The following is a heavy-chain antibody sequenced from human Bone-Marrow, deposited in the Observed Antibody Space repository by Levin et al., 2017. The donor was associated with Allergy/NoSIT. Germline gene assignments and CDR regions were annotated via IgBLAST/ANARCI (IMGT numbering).Heavy chain of an antibody. D-gene: IGHD6-19*01. J-gene: IGHJ6*02. V-gene: IGHV3-11*01. CDR2: ISSSGSSI. Sequence: GESLKISCSASGFTFSHYYMTWIRQAPGKGLEWVSYISSSGSSIHYADSVKGRFTISRDNAKKSLYLEMTSLTAEDTAVYYCARDHADADVTVPADFSYYYYAMEVWGQGTTVTVSS. CDR1: GFTFSHYY. CDR3: ARDHADADVTVPADFSYYYYAMEV.